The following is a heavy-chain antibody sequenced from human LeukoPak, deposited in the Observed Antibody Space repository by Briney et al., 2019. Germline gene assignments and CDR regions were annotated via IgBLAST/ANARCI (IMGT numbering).Heavy chain of an antibody. J-gene: IGHJ6*04. CDR1: GFSVSSNY. CDR3: VGVETITMVRGASGDV. CDR2: IHSGGRA. Sequence: GGSLRLSCAASGFSVSSNYMTWVRQAPGKGLEWVSVIHSGGRAYYADSVKGRFTTSRDNSKNTLDLQMNSLSVEDTAVYYCVGVETITMVRGASGDVWGKGPTVTVSS. V-gene: IGHV3-66*02. D-gene: IGHD3-10*01.